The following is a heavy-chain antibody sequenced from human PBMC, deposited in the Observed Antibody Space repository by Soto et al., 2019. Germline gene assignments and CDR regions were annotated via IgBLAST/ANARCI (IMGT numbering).Heavy chain of an antibody. V-gene: IGHV4-4*07. D-gene: IGHD4-17*01. CDR2: VYARGAT. CDR3: ARSSGDDFFYYGMDV. CDR1: GASFTSHY. Sequence: QVELQESGPGLVKPSETLSLTCSVSGASFTSHYWSWIRQSAGEGLQWIGRVYARGATNYNPSLKSRVTISGDTSKNQFSLKLTSVTAADTAVYFCARSSGDDFFYYGMDVWGHGTTVTVSS. J-gene: IGHJ6*02.